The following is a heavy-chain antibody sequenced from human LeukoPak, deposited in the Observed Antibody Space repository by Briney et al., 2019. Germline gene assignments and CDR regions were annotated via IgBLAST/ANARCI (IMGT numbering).Heavy chain of an antibody. CDR1: GFTFSSYG. CDR2: IWYDGSNK. V-gene: IGHV3-33*01. D-gene: IGHD5-18*01. Sequence: GGSLRLSCAASGFTFSSYGMHWVRQAPGKGLEWVAVIWYDGSNKYYADSVKGRFTISRDNSKNTLYLQMNSLRAEDTAVYYCARDQIQVTSSVPIYGMDVWGQGTTVTVSS. CDR3: ARDQIQVTSSVPIYGMDV. J-gene: IGHJ6*02.